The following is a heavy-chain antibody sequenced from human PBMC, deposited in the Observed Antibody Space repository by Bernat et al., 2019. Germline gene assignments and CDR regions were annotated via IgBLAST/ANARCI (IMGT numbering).Heavy chain of an antibody. D-gene: IGHD1-26*01. CDR1: EFTFSSYA. Sequence: EVQLLESGGGLVQPGGSLRLSCAASEFTFSSYAMSWVRQAPGKGLEWVAGICGGGGSTYYADSVKGRFTISRDNSKNTLFLQMNSLRAEDTAVYYCATNKVEGATMGEAGWGQGTLVTVSS. J-gene: IGHJ4*02. CDR3: ATNKVEGATMGEAG. V-gene: IGHV3-23*01. CDR2: ICGGGGST.